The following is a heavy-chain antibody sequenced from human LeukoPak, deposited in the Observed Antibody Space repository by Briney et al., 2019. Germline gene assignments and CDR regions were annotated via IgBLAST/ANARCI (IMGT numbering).Heavy chain of an antibody. J-gene: IGHJ4*02. D-gene: IGHD3-22*01. Sequence: PSETLSLTCTVSGNSISSGVYYWSWIRQPAGKGLEWIGCIYTSGSTTYNPSLKSRVTISGDTSENQFSLRLSSVTAADTAVYYCARASYSYDISGWVPFDYWGQGTLVTVSS. CDR2: IYTSGST. CDR1: GNSISSGVYY. V-gene: IGHV4-61*02. CDR3: ARASYSYDISGWVPFDY.